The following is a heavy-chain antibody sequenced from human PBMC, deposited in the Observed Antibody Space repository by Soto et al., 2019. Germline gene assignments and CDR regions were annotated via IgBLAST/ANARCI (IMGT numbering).Heavy chain of an antibody. CDR3: ARDFDFLVDY. J-gene: IGHJ4*02. V-gene: IGHV1-18*01. CDR2: INVKDGHI. CDR1: GYSFSKYG. Sequence: QVQLVQSGAEVKEPGATVKVSCKASGYSFSKYGISWVRQAPGQGLEWLGWINVKDGHINYGRNFQGRLILTTDTSTPTAYMELRTLRFDDTAVYYCARDFDFLVDYWGQGTGVTVSS.